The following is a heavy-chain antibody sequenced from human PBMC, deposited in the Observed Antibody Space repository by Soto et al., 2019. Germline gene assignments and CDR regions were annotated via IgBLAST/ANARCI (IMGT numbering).Heavy chain of an antibody. V-gene: IGHV1-69*13. D-gene: IGHD3-22*01. CDR3: ARYHYDSSGYYDAFDI. CDR2: IIPIFGTA. CDR1: GGTFSSYA. Sequence: SVKVSCKASGGTFSSYAISWVRQAPGQGLEWMGGIIPIFGTANYAQKFQGRVTITADESTSTAYMELSSLRSEDTAVYYCARYHYDSSGYYDAFDIWGQGTMVTVSS. J-gene: IGHJ3*02.